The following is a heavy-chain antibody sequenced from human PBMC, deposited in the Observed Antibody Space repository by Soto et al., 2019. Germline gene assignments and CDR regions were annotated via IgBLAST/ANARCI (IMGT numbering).Heavy chain of an antibody. CDR3: ARGLSITGTTRDFDY. Sequence: GASVKVSCKASGYTFTSYDINCVRQATGQGLEWMGWMNPNSGNTGYAQKFQGRVTMTRNTSISTAYMELSSLRSEDTAVYYCARGLSITGTTRDFDYWGQGTLVTVSS. J-gene: IGHJ4*02. V-gene: IGHV1-8*01. CDR2: MNPNSGNT. CDR1: GYTFTSYD. D-gene: IGHD1-7*01.